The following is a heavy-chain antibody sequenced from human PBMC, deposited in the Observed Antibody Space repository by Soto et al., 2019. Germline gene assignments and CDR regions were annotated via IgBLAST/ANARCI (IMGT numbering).Heavy chain of an antibody. J-gene: IGHJ3*01. CDR1: GDSISSPKW. CDR3: AYSCGWYRHDV. CDR2: LLHSGTT. Sequence: QVQLQESGPGLVKPSGTLSLTCAVSGDSISSPKWWTWLRQPPGKGLEWIGDLLHSGTTNYNPSLKSRVILSVDKSQNQFSLSLTSVTAADTVIYYCAYSCGWYRHDVWGQGTSVTVSS. V-gene: IGHV4-4*02. D-gene: IGHD6-19*01.